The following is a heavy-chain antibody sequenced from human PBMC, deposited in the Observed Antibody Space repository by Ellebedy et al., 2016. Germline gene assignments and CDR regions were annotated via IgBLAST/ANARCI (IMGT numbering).Heavy chain of an antibody. Sequence: GGSLRLXXAASGFTFSSYSMNWVRQAPGKGLEWVSSISSSSSYIYYADSVKGRFTISRDNAKNSLYLQMNSLRAEDTAVYYCASLYGGYSDYWGQGTLVTVSS. CDR1: GFTFSSYS. CDR3: ASLYGGYSDY. D-gene: IGHD5-12*01. V-gene: IGHV3-21*01. CDR2: ISSSSSYI. J-gene: IGHJ4*02.